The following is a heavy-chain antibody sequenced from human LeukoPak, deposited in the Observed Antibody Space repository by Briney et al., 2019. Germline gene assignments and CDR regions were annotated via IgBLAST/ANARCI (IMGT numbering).Heavy chain of an antibody. J-gene: IGHJ5*02. D-gene: IGHD3-10*01. Sequence: TPSETLSLTCTVSVGSISSYYWSCIRQPPEKGLEGRVHIYYSGSSNYNPSLKSQITISVDTSKNQFSLKMSYVTAADTAVYSCARGGRSGYNWFDHWGQGTLVTVSS. CDR2: IYYSGSS. CDR1: VGSISSYY. CDR3: ARGGRSGYNWFDH. V-gene: IGHV4-59*01.